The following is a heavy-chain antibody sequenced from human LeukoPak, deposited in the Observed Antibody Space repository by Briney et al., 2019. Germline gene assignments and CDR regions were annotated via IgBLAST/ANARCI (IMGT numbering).Heavy chain of an antibody. CDR1: GFTFSNYE. J-gene: IGHJ4*02. D-gene: IGHD1-26*01. Sequence: QPGGSLRLSCATSGFTFSNYEMNWVRQAPGKGLEWLSYIGTGGRSIYYADSVKGRFTISRDDVKNSLDLQMDSLRAEDTAVYYCARDEAGATGSFDYWGQGTLVTVSS. CDR3: ARDEAGATGSFDY. CDR2: IGTGGRSI. V-gene: IGHV3-48*03.